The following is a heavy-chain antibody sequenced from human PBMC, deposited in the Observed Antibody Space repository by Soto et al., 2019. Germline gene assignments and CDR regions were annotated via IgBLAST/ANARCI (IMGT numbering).Heavy chain of an antibody. D-gene: IGHD6-6*01. J-gene: IGHJ4*02. V-gene: IGHV4-59*01. Sequence: PSETLSLTWTVSGGSISSFYWSWIRQPPGKGLEWIGYIYYSGSTNYNPSLKSRVTISVDTSKNQFSLKLSSVTAADTAVYYCARASIAARRYFDYWGQGTLVTVSS. CDR1: GGSISSFY. CDR3: ARASIAARRYFDY. CDR2: IYYSGST.